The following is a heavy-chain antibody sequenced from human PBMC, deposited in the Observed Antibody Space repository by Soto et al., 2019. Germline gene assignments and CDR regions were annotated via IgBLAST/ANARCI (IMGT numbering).Heavy chain of an antibody. CDR3: AGWAWGHNNCSGGSFYRFDP. J-gene: IGHJ5*02. CDR2: IYYSGST. D-gene: IGHD2-15*01. CDR1: GGSISSYY. Sequence: SETLSLTCTVSGGSISSYYWSWIRQPPGKGLEWIGYIYYSGSTNYNPSLKSRVTISVDTSKNQFSLKLSSVTAADTAVYYCAGWAWGHNNCSGGSFYRFDPWGQGTLVTVSS. V-gene: IGHV4-59*01.